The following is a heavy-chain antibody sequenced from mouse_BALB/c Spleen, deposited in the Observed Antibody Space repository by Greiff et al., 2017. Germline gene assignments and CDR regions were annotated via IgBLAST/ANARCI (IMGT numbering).Heavy chain of an antibody. Sequence: QVQLQQSGPGLVQPSQSLSITCTVSGFSLTSYGVHWVRQSPGKGLEWLGVIWAGGSTNYNSALMSRLSISKDNSKSQVFLKMNSLQTDDTAMYYWARDRGRQLGPPFAYWGQGTLVTVSA. CDR2: IWAGGST. D-gene: IGHD3-2*01. J-gene: IGHJ3*01. CDR1: GFSLTSYG. CDR3: ARDRGRQLGPPFAY. V-gene: IGHV2-9*02.